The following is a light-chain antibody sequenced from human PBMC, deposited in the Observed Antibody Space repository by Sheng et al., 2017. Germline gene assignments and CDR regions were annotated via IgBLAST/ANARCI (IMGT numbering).Light chain of an antibody. CDR1: QGIGRY. CDR3: QQYYSYPQT. CDR2: AAF. Sequence: AIRMTQSPSSLSASAGDRVTITCRASQGIGRYLAWYQQIPGKAPKLLIYAAFTLQSGVPSRFSGSGSGTDFTLTISYLQSEDFATYYCQQYYSYPQTFGQGTKVEIK. V-gene: IGKV1-8*01. J-gene: IGKJ1*01.